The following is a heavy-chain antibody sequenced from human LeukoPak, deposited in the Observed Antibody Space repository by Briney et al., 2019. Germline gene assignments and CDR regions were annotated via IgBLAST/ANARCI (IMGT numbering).Heavy chain of an antibody. D-gene: IGHD3-3*01. V-gene: IGHV3-23*01. Sequence: GGSLRLSCAASGFTFGSYAMTWVRQAPGKGLEWVSSISGGGTSTYYADSVKGRVTISRDNSKNTLYLQMNSLRAEDTAVYYCARDHYDFWSGYPPYYFDYWGQGTLVTVSS. CDR2: ISGGGTST. J-gene: IGHJ4*02. CDR1: GFTFGSYA. CDR3: ARDHYDFWSGYPPYYFDY.